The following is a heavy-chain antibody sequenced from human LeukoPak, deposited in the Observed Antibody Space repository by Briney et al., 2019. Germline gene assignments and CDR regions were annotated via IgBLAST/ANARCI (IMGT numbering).Heavy chain of an antibody. V-gene: IGHV4-39*07. CDR1: GGSISSSSYY. J-gene: IGHJ2*01. CDR3: SRVRGYCSGGSCWYFDL. D-gene: IGHD2-15*01. Sequence: SETLSLTCTVSGGSISSSSYYWGWIRQPPGKGLEWIGSIYYSGSTNYNPSLKSRVTISVDTSKNHVSLKLSSVPAADPAVYYCSRVRGYCSGGSCWYFDLWGRGTLVTVSS. CDR2: IYYSGST.